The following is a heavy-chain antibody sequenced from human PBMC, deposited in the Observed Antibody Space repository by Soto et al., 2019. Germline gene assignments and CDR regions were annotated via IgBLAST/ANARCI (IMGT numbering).Heavy chain of an antibody. V-gene: IGHV4-31*03. CDR1: GGFISSGGYY. CDR2: IYYSGST. J-gene: IGHJ2*01. CDR3: ARDVTTVTTSGPHWYFDL. D-gene: IGHD4-17*01. Sequence: QVQLQESGPGLMKPSQTLSLTCTVSGGFISSGGYYWAWIRQHPGKGLEWIGYIYYSGSTYYNPSFTCRVTISVESSKNRFSLKLSSVTAADTAVYYCARDVTTVTTSGPHWYFDLWGRGTLVTVSS.